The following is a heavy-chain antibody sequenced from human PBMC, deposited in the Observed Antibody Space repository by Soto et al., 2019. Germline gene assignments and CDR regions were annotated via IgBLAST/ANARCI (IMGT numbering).Heavy chain of an antibody. Sequence: QLQLQESGTGLVKPSETLSLTCSVSGGSISSRTFWWAWIRQPPGKGLEWIGDMYYSGSSYSSPSLRSRVTLSVDTSKTQLSLKLNSVTSADTAVYYCARHPRDDYNYGGSGIFDYWGQGTLVTVSS. V-gene: IGHV4-39*01. D-gene: IGHD4-4*01. J-gene: IGHJ4*02. CDR3: ARHPRDDYNYGGSGIFDY. CDR2: MYYSGSS. CDR1: GGSISSRTFW.